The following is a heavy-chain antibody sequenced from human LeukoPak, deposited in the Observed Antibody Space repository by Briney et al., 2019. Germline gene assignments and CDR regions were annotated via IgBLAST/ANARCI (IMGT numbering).Heavy chain of an antibody. Sequence: PGRSLRLSCAASGFTFSSYAMHWVRQAPGKGLEWVAVISNDGSNKYYADSVKGRFTISRDNSKSTLYLQMNSLRAEDTAVYYCARDPVSIALQINADYWGQGTLVTVSS. V-gene: IGHV3-30-3*01. CDR1: GFTFSSYA. D-gene: IGHD2-21*01. J-gene: IGHJ4*02. CDR2: ISNDGSNK. CDR3: ARDPVSIALQINADY.